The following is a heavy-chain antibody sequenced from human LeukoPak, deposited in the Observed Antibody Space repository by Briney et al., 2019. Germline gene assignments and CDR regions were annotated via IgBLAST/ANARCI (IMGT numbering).Heavy chain of an antibody. Sequence: SETLSLTCTVSGGSISNYYWSWIRQPAGKGLEWIGRISTGGSTNYNSSLKSRVTMSVDTSKNQFSLKLSSVTAADTAVYYCAGTIGLMVYAGMLDWFDPWGQGTLVTVSS. V-gene: IGHV4-4*07. CDR1: GGSISNYY. CDR2: ISTGGST. CDR3: AGTIGLMVYAGMLDWFDP. D-gene: IGHD2-8*01. J-gene: IGHJ5*02.